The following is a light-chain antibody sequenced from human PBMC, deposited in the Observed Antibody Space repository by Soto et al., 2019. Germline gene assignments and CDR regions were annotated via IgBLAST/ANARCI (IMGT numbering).Light chain of an antibody. CDR3: SSYTSSSTFYV. V-gene: IGLV2-14*01. CDR2: DVS. J-gene: IGLJ1*01. Sequence: QSVVTQPASVSGAPGQSMSISCTGTSRDGGGDNYVSWYQQHPDKAPKLMIYDVSNRPSGVSTPFSRSKSGNTASLTISGLQADDEADYYCSSYTSSSTFYVFGTGTKVTVL. CDR1: SRDGGGDNY.